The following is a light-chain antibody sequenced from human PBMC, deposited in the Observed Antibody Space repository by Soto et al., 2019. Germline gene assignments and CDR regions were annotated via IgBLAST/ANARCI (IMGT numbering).Light chain of an antibody. J-gene: IGLJ2*01. CDR1: SSDVGRFNH. CDR3: SSFSIISTFA. Sequence: QSALTQPASVSGSPGQSIAISCTGTSSDVGRFNHVSWYQQHPGAAPKLLIYDVNSRPSGVSDRFSGSKSGNTASLTISGLQADDEADYYCSSFSIISTFAFGGGTKVTGL. V-gene: IGLV2-14*03. CDR2: DVN.